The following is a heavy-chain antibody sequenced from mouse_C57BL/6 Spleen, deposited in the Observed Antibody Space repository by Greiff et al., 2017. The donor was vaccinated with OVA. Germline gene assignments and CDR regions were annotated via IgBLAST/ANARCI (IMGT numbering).Heavy chain of an antibody. CDR3: TGLGRGYQYYFDY. V-gene: IGHV1-15*01. J-gene: IGHJ2*01. CDR2: IDPETGGT. Sequence: QVQLKQSGAELVRPGASVTLSCKASGYTFTDYEMHWVKQTPVHGLEWIGAIDPETGGTAYNQKFKGKAILTADKSSSTAYMELRSLTSEDSAVYYCTGLGRGYQYYFDYWGQGTTLTVSS. D-gene: IGHD3-1*01. CDR1: GYTFTDYE.